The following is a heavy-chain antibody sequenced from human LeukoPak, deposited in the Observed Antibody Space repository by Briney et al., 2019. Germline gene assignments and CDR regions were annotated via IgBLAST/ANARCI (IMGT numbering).Heavy chain of an antibody. V-gene: IGHV3-74*01. J-gene: IGHJ4*02. CDR2: INRDGSST. Sequence: PGRSLRLSCAASGFTFTSSWMHWVRQAPGKGRVWVSRINRDGSSTNYADSVKGRFTISRDNAKNTLYLQMNSLRADDSAVYYCARDNAYGFDSWGQGTLVTVSS. CDR3: ARDNAYGFDS. CDR1: GFTFTSSW. D-gene: IGHD4-17*01.